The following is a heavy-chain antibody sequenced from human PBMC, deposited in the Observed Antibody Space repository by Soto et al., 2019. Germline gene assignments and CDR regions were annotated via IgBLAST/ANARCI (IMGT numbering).Heavy chain of an antibody. CDR2: ISGSGGST. D-gene: IGHD6-19*01. Sequence: GGSLRLSCAASGFNFISYAMSCFRQAPGKGLEWVSAISGSGGSTYYADSVKGRFTISRDNSKNTLYLQMNSLRAEDTAVYYCAKTIAVAGTRGSDYWGQGTLVTVSS. J-gene: IGHJ4*02. CDR1: GFNFISYA. V-gene: IGHV3-23*01. CDR3: AKTIAVAGTRGSDY.